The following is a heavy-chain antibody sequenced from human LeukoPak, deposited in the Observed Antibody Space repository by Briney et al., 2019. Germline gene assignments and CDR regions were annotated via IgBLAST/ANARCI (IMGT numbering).Heavy chain of an antibody. V-gene: IGHV1-2*02. CDR3: LRARSGMDV. Sequence: ASVKVSCKASGYLFIGQFLHWVRQAPGQGLEWVGWINPNSGDAKFAHQFQGRVTGSRDTSISTVYMELSSLTSDDTAVYYCLRARSGMDVWGQGTAVTVSS. CDR1: GYLFIGQF. J-gene: IGHJ6*02. CDR2: INPNSGDA.